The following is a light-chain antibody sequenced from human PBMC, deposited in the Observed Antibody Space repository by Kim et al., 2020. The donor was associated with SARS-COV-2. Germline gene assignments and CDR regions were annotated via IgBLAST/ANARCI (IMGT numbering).Light chain of an antibody. Sequence: GQRVTISCSGSSSNLGTNSVHWYQQFPGTAPEVLIYKNNQRPSGVPDRFSCSKSGTSASLAISGLQSEDEGDYYCAGWDDNLNAEVFGGGTQLTVL. CDR3: AGWDDNLNAEV. V-gene: IGLV1-44*01. CDR2: KNN. J-gene: IGLJ3*02. CDR1: SSNLGTNS.